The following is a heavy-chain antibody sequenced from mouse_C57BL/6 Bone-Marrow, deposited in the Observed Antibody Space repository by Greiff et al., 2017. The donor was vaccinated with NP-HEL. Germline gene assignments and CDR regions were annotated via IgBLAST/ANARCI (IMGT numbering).Heavy chain of an antibody. CDR3: ARGYYYGSNNYFDY. V-gene: IGHV1-81*01. CDR1: GYTFTSYG. Sequence: QVQLQQSGAELARPGASVKLSCKASGYTFTSYGISWVKQRTGQGLEWIGEIYPRSGNTYYNEKFKGKATLTADKSSSTAYMERRSLTSEDSAVYFCARGYYYGSNNYFDYWGQGTTLTVSS. CDR2: IYPRSGNT. J-gene: IGHJ2*01. D-gene: IGHD1-1*01.